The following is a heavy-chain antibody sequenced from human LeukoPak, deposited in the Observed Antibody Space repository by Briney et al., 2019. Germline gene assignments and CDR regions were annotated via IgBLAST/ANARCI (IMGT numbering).Heavy chain of an antibody. CDR2: MSPNSGDT. Sequence: ASVKVSCKASGYTFTSHDINWVRQATGQGLEWMGWMSPNSGDTGYAQKFQGRVTMTSDSSISTAYMELSGLRSEDTAIYYCVRTPPNWGFDYWGQGTLVTVSS. CDR3: VRTPPNWGFDY. V-gene: IGHV1-8*01. CDR1: GYTFTSHD. D-gene: IGHD7-27*01. J-gene: IGHJ4*02.